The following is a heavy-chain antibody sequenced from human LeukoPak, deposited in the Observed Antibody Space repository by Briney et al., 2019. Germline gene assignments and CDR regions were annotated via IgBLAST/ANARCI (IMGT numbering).Heavy chain of an antibody. CDR1: GFTFSSYA. D-gene: IGHD6-19*01. V-gene: IGHV3-23*01. Sequence: GGSLRLSCAASGFTFSSYAMSWVRQAPGKGLEWVSAISGSGGSTYYADPVKGRFTISRDNSKNTLYLQMNSLRAEDTAVYYCARRGSSGWFPFDYWGQGTLVTVSS. J-gene: IGHJ4*02. CDR3: ARRGSSGWFPFDY. CDR2: ISGSGGST.